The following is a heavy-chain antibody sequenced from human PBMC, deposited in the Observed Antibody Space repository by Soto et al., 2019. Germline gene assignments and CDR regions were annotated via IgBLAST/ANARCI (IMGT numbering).Heavy chain of an antibody. Sequence: QAQLVESGGGVVQPGRSLRLSCAASGFTFSTYAMHWVRQAPGKGLEWVAVMSYDGSNKYYADSVKGRFTISRDNSKNTLDLRMNSLRLEDTAVYYCARSQMERRRYGMAVWGQGTTVTVSS. CDR3: ARSQMERRRYGMAV. D-gene: IGHD1-1*01. J-gene: IGHJ6*02. V-gene: IGHV3-30-3*01. CDR2: MSYDGSNK. CDR1: GFTFSTYA.